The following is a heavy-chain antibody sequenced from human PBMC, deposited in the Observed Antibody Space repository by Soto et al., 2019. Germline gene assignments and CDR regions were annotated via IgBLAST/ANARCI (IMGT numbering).Heavy chain of an antibody. CDR2: ISYDGSNK. J-gene: IGHJ4*02. V-gene: IGHV3-30-3*01. CDR1: GFTFSSYA. D-gene: IGHD3-3*01. CDR3: ARDTSDFWSGYYSGGTNY. Sequence: QVQLVESGGGVVQPGRSLRLSCAASGFTFSSYAMHWVRQAPGKGLEWVAVISYDGSNKYYADSVKGRFTISRDNSKNTLYLQMNSLRAEGTAVYYCARDTSDFWSGYYSGGTNYWGQGTLVTVSS.